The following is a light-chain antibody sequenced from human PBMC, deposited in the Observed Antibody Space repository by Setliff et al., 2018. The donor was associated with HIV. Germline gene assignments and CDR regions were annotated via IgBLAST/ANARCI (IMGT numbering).Light chain of an antibody. CDR3: SSYTTGSTLVA. Sequence: QSALTQPASVSGSPGQSITISCTGSSSDVGGYNYVSWSQHHPGKAPKLLIYEVSNRPSGVSNRFSGSKSGNTASLTISGLQAEDEADYYCSSYTTGSTLVAFGTGTKVTVL. CDR1: SSDVGGYNY. CDR2: EVS. J-gene: IGLJ1*01. V-gene: IGLV2-14*01.